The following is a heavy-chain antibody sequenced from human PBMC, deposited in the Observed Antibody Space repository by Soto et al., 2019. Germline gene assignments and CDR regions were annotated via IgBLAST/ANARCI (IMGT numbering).Heavy chain of an antibody. Sequence: EVPLLDSGGDLVQPGGSLRPSCAASGFSFSSHVMSWVRKDPGNGLEWVSSISGTGGGTYYADSVKGRFIISRDNSKNTLDLQMNSLRVEDTAVYYCSKGWCDSWGQGTLVTISS. V-gene: IGHV3-23*01. CDR3: SKGWCDS. J-gene: IGHJ5*01. CDR2: ISGTGGGT. CDR1: GFSFSSHV.